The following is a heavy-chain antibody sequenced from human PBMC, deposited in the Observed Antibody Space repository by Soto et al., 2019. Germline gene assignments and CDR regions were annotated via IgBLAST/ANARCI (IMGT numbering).Heavy chain of an antibody. Sequence: SETLSLTCTVSGDSIASSYWSWIRQPPGKGLEWIAYIYYTGSTNYNPSLKSRVTISVDTSKNQFSLKLNSVTAADTAVYYCAKHLRLQYFDSWALGTLVTVSS. D-gene: IGHD4-4*01. CDR2: IYYTGST. CDR3: AKHLRLQYFDS. V-gene: IGHV4-59*08. J-gene: IGHJ4*01. CDR1: GDSIASSY.